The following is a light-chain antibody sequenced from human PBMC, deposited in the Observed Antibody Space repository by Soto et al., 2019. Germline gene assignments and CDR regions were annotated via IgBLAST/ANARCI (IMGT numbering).Light chain of an antibody. CDR3: TSYTTNTYVI. V-gene: IGLV2-14*01. Sequence: QSVLTQPASVSGSPGQSITISCTGTSSDVGTYNYVSWYQHHPGKAPKLMIFEVSNRPSGVSSRFSGSKSANTASLTISGLQTEDEADYYCTSYTTNTYVIFGGGTKLTVL. CDR1: SSDVGTYNY. CDR2: EVS. J-gene: IGLJ2*01.